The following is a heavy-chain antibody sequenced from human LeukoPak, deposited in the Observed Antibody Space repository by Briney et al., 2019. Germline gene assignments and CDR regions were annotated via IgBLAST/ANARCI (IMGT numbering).Heavy chain of an antibody. D-gene: IGHD3-16*01. CDR2: IWYDGSKK. Sequence: LAGGSLRLSCAASGFSFDTHGMHWVRQAPGKGLEWVAVIWYDGSKKYYADSVKGRFTISRDNSKKSLFLQMNSLRAEDTALYYCARDVFADSSGGSFDFWGQGTLVTVSS. J-gene: IGHJ4*02. CDR1: GFSFDTHG. CDR3: ARDVFADSSGGSFDF. V-gene: IGHV3-33*01.